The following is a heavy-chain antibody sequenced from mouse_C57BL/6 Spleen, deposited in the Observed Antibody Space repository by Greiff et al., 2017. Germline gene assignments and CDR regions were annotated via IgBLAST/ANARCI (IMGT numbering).Heavy chain of an antibody. J-gene: IGHJ3*01. V-gene: IGHV1-82*01. CDR3: ARSPGSGAY. CDR1: GYAFRSSW. D-gene: IGHD1-1*01. CDR2: IYPGDGDT. Sequence: VQLVESGPELVKPGASVKISCKASGYAFRSSWMNWVKQRPGKGLEWIGRIYPGDGDTNYNGKFKGKATLTADKSSSTAYMQLSSLTSEDSAVYFCARSPGSGAYWGQGTLVTVSA.